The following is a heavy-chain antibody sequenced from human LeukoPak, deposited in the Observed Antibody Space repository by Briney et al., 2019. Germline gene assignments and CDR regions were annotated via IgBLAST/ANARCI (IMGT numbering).Heavy chain of an antibody. Sequence: ASVKVSCKASGGTFSNYAISWVRQAPGQGLEWMGWISAYNGNTNYAQKFQGRVTMTTDTSTSTAYMELRSLRSDDTAVYYCARDHYYYDSSGLIEGDYWGQGTLVTVSS. D-gene: IGHD3-22*01. CDR3: ARDHYYYDSSGLIEGDY. J-gene: IGHJ4*02. CDR2: ISAYNGNT. V-gene: IGHV1-18*01. CDR1: GGTFSNYA.